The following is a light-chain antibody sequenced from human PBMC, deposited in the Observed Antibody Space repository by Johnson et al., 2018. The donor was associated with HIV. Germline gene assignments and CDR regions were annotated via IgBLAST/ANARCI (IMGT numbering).Light chain of an antibody. CDR2: DNN. J-gene: IGLJ1*01. CDR1: NSNIGNNY. CDR3: GTWANSLSAHFV. V-gene: IGLV1-51*01. Sequence: QSVLTQPPSVSAAPGQKVTISCSGSNSNIGNNYVSWYQQLPGTAPKLLIYDNNKRPSGIPDRFSGSKSGTSATLDITGLQTGDEADYYCGTWANSLSAHFVFGSGTKVTVL.